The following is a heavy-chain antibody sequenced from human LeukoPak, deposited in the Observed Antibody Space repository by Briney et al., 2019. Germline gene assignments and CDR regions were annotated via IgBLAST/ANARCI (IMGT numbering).Heavy chain of an antibody. V-gene: IGHV1-69*05. J-gene: IGHJ3*02. CDR2: ITPMFGAP. D-gene: IGHD3-22*01. CDR3: AREITVIRGSRDAFNI. CDR1: GGTFASYG. Sequence: ASVKVSSKASGGTFASYGISWLRQAPGQGLEWMGGITPMFGAPKYAQKFQDRVAITTDVSTSTAYMELSRLRSEDTAVYYCAREITVIRGSRDAFNIWGQGTMVTVSS.